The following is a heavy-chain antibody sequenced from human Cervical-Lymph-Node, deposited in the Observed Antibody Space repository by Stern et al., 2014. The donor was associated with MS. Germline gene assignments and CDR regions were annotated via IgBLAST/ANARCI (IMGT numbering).Heavy chain of an antibody. CDR1: GYTLTKFG. CDR2: ISAFNGKT. J-gene: IGHJ4*02. Sequence: QVQLVQSGAEVRKPGASVKVSCKTSGYTLTKFGTGWVRQAPGQGLELVGWISAFNGKTNYGQKFQGRVTMTTDTSTNTVYMELRSLRSDDTAVYYCARDAETRYYDSSGYSYFDSWGQGTLITVSS. CDR3: ARDAETRYYDSSGYSYFDS. V-gene: IGHV1-18*01. D-gene: IGHD3-22*01.